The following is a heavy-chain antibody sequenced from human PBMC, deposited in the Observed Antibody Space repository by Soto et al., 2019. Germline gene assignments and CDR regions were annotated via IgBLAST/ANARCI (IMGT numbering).Heavy chain of an antibody. Sequence: QVQLVQSGPEVRKPGASVKVSCKASGYIFSRYGISWVRQAPGQGLEWMAWISGYNGNTKFGERVQGRVNVTTDTSTSTAYMELRSLRSDDTAVSYCSREAAAERNYYGLDVWGQGTTVIVS. J-gene: IGHJ6*02. V-gene: IGHV1-18*04. D-gene: IGHD6-13*01. CDR3: SREAAAERNYYGLDV. CDR1: GYIFSRYG. CDR2: ISGYNGNT.